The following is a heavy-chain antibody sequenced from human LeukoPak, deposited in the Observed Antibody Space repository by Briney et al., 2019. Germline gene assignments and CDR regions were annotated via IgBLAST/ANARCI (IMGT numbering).Heavy chain of an antibody. V-gene: IGHV4-39*07. D-gene: IGHD6-6*01. CDR2: IHYSGST. CDR3: ARESSSSRYFMDV. Sequence: SETLSLTCNVSGGSTRTSTSYWGWVRQPPGKGLEWIGSIHYSGSTYKNPSLKSRVTISMDTSGSQFSLKVTSLTAADSAVYFCARESSSSRYFMDVWGRGTTVTVSS. J-gene: IGHJ6*03. CDR1: GGSTRTSTSY.